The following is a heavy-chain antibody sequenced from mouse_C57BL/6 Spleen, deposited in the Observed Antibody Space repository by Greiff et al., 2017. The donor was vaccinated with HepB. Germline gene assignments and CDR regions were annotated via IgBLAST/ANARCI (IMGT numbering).Heavy chain of an antibody. Sequence: EVKLEESGGGLVKPGGSLKLSCAASGFTFSDYGMHWVRQAPEMGLEWVAYISSGSSTIYYADTVKGRFTISRDNAKNTLFLQMTSLRSEDTAMYYCARPIYYGYFDVWGTGTTVTVSS. CDR2: ISSGSSTI. CDR1: GFTFSDYG. V-gene: IGHV5-17*01. J-gene: IGHJ1*03. CDR3: ARPIYYGYFDV.